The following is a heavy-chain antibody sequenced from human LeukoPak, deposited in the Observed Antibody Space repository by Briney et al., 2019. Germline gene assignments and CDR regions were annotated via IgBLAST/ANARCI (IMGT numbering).Heavy chain of an antibody. CDR2: ISSNSSDI. J-gene: IGHJ6*03. Sequence: GGSLRLSCAASGFTFSSYSMNWVRQAPGKGLEWVSSISSNSSDIYYADSAKGRCTISRDKAKKSQYLQMNSIRAEDTAVYYCSRGYSEYYYYYYMDVWGKGTTVTVSS. CDR1: GFTFSSYS. CDR3: SRGYSEYYYYYYMDV. D-gene: IGHD2-15*01. V-gene: IGHV3-21*01.